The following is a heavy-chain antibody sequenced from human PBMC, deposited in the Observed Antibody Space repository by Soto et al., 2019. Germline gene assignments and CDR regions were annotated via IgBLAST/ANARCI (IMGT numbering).Heavy chain of an antibody. CDR3: AGGGNNNWSFDS. D-gene: IGHD1-20*01. CDR2: TWHDGSKK. Sequence: QVQLVESGGGVVQPGRSLRLSCAASGFTFSNYGMHWVRQVPGKGLEWVTITWHDGSKKYYAESVKGRFAISRDNHKNMLYLQMNSLRAEDTAVYYCAGGGNNNWSFDSWGRGTLVTVSS. V-gene: IGHV3-33*01. J-gene: IGHJ4*02. CDR1: GFTFSNYG.